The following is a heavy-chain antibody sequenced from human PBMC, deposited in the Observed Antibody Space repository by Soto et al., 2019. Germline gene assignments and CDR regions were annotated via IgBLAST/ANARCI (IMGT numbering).Heavy chain of an antibody. CDR2: ISGSGGST. V-gene: IGHV3-23*01. CDR1: GFTFSSYA. Sequence: EVQLLESGGGLVQPGGSLRLSCAASGFTFSSYAMSWVRQAPGKGLEWVSAISGSGGSTYYADSVKGRFTISRDNSKNTLYLQMNSLRAEDTAVYYCATGNHFWSGYWDLLSAFDIWGQGTMVTVSS. D-gene: IGHD3-3*02. J-gene: IGHJ3*02. CDR3: ATGNHFWSGYWDLLSAFDI.